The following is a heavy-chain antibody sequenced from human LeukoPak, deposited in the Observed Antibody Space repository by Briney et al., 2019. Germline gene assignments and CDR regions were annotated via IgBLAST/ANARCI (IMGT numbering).Heavy chain of an antibody. V-gene: IGHV3-53*01. CDR2: IYSDSST. Sequence: GGSLRLSCAASGFTLSSNYMNCVRQAPGKGPEWVSVIYSDSSTQYADFVQGRFTISRDNSKNQLYLQMNSLRAEDTGVYYWARAGGVTYYYDGSGYSGAFDIWGQGTMVTVSS. J-gene: IGHJ3*02. CDR1: GFTLSSNY. CDR3: ARAGGVTYYYDGSGYSGAFDI. D-gene: IGHD3-22*01.